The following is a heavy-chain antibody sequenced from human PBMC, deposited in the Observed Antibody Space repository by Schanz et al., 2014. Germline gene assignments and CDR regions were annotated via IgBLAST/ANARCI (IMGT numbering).Heavy chain of an antibody. CDR1: GFSFGNYG. J-gene: IGHJ4*02. Sequence: EVQLVESGGGLVQPGGSLRLSCEASGFSFGNYGMSWVRQAPGKGLEWVSGFDAHDGRAYYADSAKGRFTISRDNSKSTLNVERNSLRVEDTAVYYGAETRFPGGTQTFGNWGRGTLVTVS. CDR2: FDAHDGRA. V-gene: IGHV3-23*04. CDR3: AETRFPGGTQTFGN. D-gene: IGHD2-8*02.